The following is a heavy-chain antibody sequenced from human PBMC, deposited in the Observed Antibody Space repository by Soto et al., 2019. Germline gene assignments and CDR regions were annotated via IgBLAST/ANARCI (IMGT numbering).Heavy chain of an antibody. J-gene: IGHJ5*02. CDR2: IYHSGST. CDR3: ASGHCSSTSCYTNWFDP. Sequence: TLSLTCAVSGGSISSGGYSWSWIRQPPGKGLEWIGYIYHSGSTYYNPSLKSRVTISVDRSKNQFSLKLSSVTAADTAVYYCASGHCSSTSCYTNWFDPWGQGTLVTVSS. D-gene: IGHD2-2*02. CDR1: GGSISSGGYS. V-gene: IGHV4-30-2*01.